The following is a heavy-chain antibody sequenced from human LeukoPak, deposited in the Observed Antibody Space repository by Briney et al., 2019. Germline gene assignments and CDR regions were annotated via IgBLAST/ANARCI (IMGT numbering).Heavy chain of an antibody. Sequence: GGSLGLSCAASGFTFSSYEMNWVRQAPGKGLEWVSYISSSGSTIYYADSVKGRFTISRDNAKNSLYLQMNSLRAEDTAVYYCAREGSDYYDILTGLDYWGQGTLVTVSS. CDR2: ISSSGSTI. CDR3: AREGSDYYDILTGLDY. J-gene: IGHJ4*02. V-gene: IGHV3-48*03. D-gene: IGHD3-9*01. CDR1: GFTFSSYE.